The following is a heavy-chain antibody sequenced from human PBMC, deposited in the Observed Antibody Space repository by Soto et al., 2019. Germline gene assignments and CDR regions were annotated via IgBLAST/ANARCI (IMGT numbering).Heavy chain of an antibody. CDR1: GFTFSSYA. CDR3: AKDRFRSGDSCLGCYFDY. CDR2: ISGSGGST. Sequence: GGSLRLSCAASGFTFSSYAMSWVRQAPGKGLEWVSGISGSGGSTYYADSVKGRFTISRDNSKNTLYLQMNSLRAEDTAVYYCAKDRFRSGDSCLGCYFDYWGQGTLVTVSS. J-gene: IGHJ4*02. D-gene: IGHD2-15*01. V-gene: IGHV3-23*01.